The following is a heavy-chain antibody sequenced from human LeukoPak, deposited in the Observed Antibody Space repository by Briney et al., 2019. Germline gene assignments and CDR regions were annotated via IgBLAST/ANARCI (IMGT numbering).Heavy chain of an antibody. J-gene: IGHJ4*02. V-gene: IGHV3-15*01. CDR1: GFTFSNAW. CDR3: TTEVGYCSSISCYSFDY. D-gene: IGHD2-2*02. CDR2: IKSKTDGGTT. Sequence: GGSLRLSCAASGFTFSNAWMSSVRQAPGKGLERVGRIKSKTDGGTTDYAAPVKGRFTISRDDSKNTLYLQMNSLKTEDTAVYYCTTEVGYCSSISCYSFDYWGQGTLVTVSS.